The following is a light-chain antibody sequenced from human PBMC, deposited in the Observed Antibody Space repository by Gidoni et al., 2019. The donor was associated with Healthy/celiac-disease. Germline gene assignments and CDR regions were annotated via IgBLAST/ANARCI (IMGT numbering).Light chain of an antibody. CDR2: GAS. CDR3: QQYGSSPPYT. Sequence: EIVLTQSPGTLSLSPGERATLSCRASQSVSSSYLAWYQQKPGQAPRLLIYGASSMATGIPDRFSGSGSGTDFTLTISRLEPEDFAVYYFQQYGSSPPYTFGQGTKLEIK. V-gene: IGKV3-20*01. J-gene: IGKJ2*01. CDR1: QSVSSSY.